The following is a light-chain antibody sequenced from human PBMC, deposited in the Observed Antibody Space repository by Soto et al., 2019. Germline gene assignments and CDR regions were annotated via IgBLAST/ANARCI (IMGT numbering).Light chain of an antibody. J-gene: IGKJ1*01. Sequence: EIVLTQSPGTLSLSPGERATLSCRASQSVSSNYLAWYQQKPGQAPRVLIYSASSRATGIPDRFSGSGSGTDFTLTISRLEPEDFAVYYCQQYGSSPTFGQGPRWIS. V-gene: IGKV3-20*01. CDR2: SAS. CDR3: QQYGSSPT. CDR1: QSVSSNY.